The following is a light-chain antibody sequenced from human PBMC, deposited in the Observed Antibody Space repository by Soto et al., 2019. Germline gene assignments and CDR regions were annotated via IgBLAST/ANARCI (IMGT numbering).Light chain of an antibody. J-gene: IGKJ2*01. V-gene: IGKV3-20*01. Sequence: EIVLTQSPGTLSLSPGERATLSCRASQSLSSYLAWYQQKPGQAPRLLIYGASSRATGIPDRFSGSGSGTDFTLTISRLEPEDFAVYYCRQYGSSPSYTFGQGTKLXXK. CDR1: QSLSSY. CDR3: RQYGSSPSYT. CDR2: GAS.